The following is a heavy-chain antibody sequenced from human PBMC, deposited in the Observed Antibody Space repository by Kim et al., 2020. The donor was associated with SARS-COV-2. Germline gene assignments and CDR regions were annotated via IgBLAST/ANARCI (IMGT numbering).Heavy chain of an antibody. Sequence: SETLSLTCTVSGGSISSSSYYWGWIRQPPGKGLEWIGSIYYSGSTYYNPSLKSRVTISVDTTKNQFSLKLSSVTAADTAVYYCARRPVTYYYGSGRRGPFNYWGQGTLVTVSS. V-gene: IGHV4-39*01. CDR3: ARRPVTYYYGSGRRGPFNY. D-gene: IGHD3-10*01. CDR1: GGSISSSSYY. J-gene: IGHJ4*02. CDR2: IYYSGST.